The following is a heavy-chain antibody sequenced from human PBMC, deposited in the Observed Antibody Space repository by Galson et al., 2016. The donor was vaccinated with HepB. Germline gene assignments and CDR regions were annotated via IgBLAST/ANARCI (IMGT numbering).Heavy chain of an antibody. CDR3: STGGGYNWFDP. J-gene: IGHJ5*02. CDR2: INPNGGSA. Sequence: SVKVSCKASGYTFTTYHMHWVRQAPGQGLEWMGIINPNGGSASYSPKFQGRVTLTRDTSTSTVCMELSSLKSDDTALYYCSTGGGYNWFDPWGQGTLVTVSS. D-gene: IGHD6-25*01. CDR1: GYTFTTYH. V-gene: IGHV1-46*01.